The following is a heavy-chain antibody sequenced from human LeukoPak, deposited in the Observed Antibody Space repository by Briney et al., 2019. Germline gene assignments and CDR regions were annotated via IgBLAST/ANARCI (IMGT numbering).Heavy chain of an antibody. D-gene: IGHD3-10*01. CDR2: MNPNSGNT. J-gene: IGHJ6*02. CDR3: AIFDYGSGSYYPDYGMDV. Sequence: ASVKVSCKASGYTFTSYDINWVRQATGQGLEWMGWMNPNSGNTGYAQKFQGRVTMTRNTSISTAYMELSSLRSEDTAVYYCAIFDYGSGSYYPDYGMDVWGQGTLVTVSS. CDR1: GYTFTSYD. V-gene: IGHV1-8*01.